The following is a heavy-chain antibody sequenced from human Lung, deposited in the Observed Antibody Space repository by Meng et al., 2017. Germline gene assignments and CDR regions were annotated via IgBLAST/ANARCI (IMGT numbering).Heavy chain of an antibody. D-gene: IGHD6-13*01. CDR1: GYIFTNYD. CDR3: ARYVPNGSFWYFDF. J-gene: IGHJ2*01. Sequence: QVQLVQSGADAKKPGASMKVSCKASGYIFTNYDISWVRQAPGQGLEWMGWISVKNGEAKYPQNLQGRVTMTTDTTTSTAYMELRSLTSDDTAVYYCARYVPNGSFWYFDFWGRGTLVTVSS. V-gene: IGHV1-18*01. CDR2: ISVKNGEA.